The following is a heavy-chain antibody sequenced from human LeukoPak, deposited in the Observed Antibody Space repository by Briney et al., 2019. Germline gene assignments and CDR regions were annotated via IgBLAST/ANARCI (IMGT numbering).Heavy chain of an antibody. D-gene: IGHD6-13*01. V-gene: IGHV3-30-3*01. CDR3: AKPLLSRQQLPIDY. Sequence: GRSLRLSCAASGFTFSSYAMHWVRQAPGKGLEWVAVISYDGSNKYYADSVKGRFTISRDNSKNTLYLQMNSLRAEDTAVYYCAKPLLSRQQLPIDYWGQGTLVTVSS. CDR2: ISYDGSNK. J-gene: IGHJ4*02. CDR1: GFTFSSYA.